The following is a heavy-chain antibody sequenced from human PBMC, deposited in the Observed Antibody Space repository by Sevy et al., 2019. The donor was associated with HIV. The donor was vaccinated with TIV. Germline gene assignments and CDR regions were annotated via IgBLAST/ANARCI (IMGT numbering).Heavy chain of an antibody. Sequence: ASVKVSCKVSGSTLTRLAIHWVRQAPGKGPEWMGSFDPEDGETIYSQKFQGRVTMTEDTSTDTCYMELSSLRSEDTAVYYCATTKDYYDSSGSPFDDWGQGTLVTVSS. V-gene: IGHV1-24*01. J-gene: IGHJ4*02. CDR1: GSTLTRLA. D-gene: IGHD3-22*01. CDR3: ATTKDYYDSSGSPFDD. CDR2: FDPEDGET.